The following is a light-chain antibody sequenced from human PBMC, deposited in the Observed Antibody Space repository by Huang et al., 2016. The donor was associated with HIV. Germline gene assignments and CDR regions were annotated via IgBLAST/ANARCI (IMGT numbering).Light chain of an antibody. V-gene: IGKV3-11*01. CDR1: QTVSSD. CDR3: QLRSTWPGDT. J-gene: IGKJ4*01. CDR2: DAS. Sequence: EIVLTQSPATLSLSPGERATLSCRASQTVSSDLAWYQQKPGQAPRLLIYDASNRATGIPARFSGSGSGTDFTLTISSLEPEDFAVYYCQLRSTWPGDTFGGGTKVEIK.